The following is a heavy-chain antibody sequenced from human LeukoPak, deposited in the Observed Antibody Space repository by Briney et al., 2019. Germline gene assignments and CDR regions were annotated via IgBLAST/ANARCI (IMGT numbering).Heavy chain of an antibody. CDR3: AKDSGPGSFYPTGDEY. V-gene: IGHV3-23*01. J-gene: IGHJ4*02. CDR1: GFTFSNYA. D-gene: IGHD3-10*01. Sequence: PGGSLRLSCAASGFTFSNYAMTWVRQAPEKGLKLVSSISDSGGGTHYEDSVKGRFTISRDNSKNTLYLQMNSLGAEDTAVYYCAKDSGPGSFYPTGDEYWGQGILVTVSS. CDR2: ISDSGGGT.